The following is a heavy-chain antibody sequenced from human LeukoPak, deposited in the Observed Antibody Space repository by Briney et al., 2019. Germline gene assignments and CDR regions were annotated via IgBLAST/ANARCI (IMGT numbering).Heavy chain of an antibody. CDR2: IYYSGST. V-gene: IGHV4-31*03. CDR3: ARDADDSSGYYRFDY. Sequence: PSQTLSLTCTVSGGSISSGGYYWSWIRQHPGKGLEWIGYIYYSGSTYYNPSLKSRVTISVDTSKNQFSLKLSSATAADTAVYYCARDADDSSGYYRFDYWGQGTLVTVSS. J-gene: IGHJ4*02. D-gene: IGHD3-22*01. CDR1: GGSISSGGYY.